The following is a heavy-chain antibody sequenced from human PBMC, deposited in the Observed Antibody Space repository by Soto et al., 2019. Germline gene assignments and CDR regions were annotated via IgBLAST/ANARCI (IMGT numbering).Heavy chain of an antibody. CDR1: GFTFSSYA. CDR3: GTWGGSGYDWVGYFDY. Sequence: EVQLLESGGGLVQPGGSLRLSCAASGFTFSSYAMSWVRQAPGKGLEWVSAISGSGGSTYYADSVKGRFTISRDNSKNTLYLQMNSLRAEDTAVYYCGTWGGSGYDWVGYFDYWGQGTLVTVSS. D-gene: IGHD5-12*01. J-gene: IGHJ4*02. V-gene: IGHV3-23*01. CDR2: ISGSGGST.